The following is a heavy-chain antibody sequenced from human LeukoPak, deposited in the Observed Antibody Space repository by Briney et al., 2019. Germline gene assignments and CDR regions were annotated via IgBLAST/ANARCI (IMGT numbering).Heavy chain of an antibody. V-gene: IGHV1-18*01. CDR1: GYTFTSYV. J-gene: IGHJ6*03. CDR2: ISAYNGNT. Sequence: ASVKVSCKASGYTFTSYVISWVRQAPGQGLEWMGWISAYNGNTNYAQKLQGRVTMTTDTSTSTAYMELRSLRSDDTAVYYCARKSSGWSDYYYYYMDVWGKGTTVTASS. D-gene: IGHD6-19*01. CDR3: ARKSSGWSDYYYYYMDV.